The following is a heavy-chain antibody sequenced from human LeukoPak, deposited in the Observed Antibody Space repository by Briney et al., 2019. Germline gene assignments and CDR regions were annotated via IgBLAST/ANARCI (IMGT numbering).Heavy chain of an antibody. V-gene: IGHV1-69*04. CDR3: ARAKVQYYGSGSPFDY. CDR2: IIPILGIA. CDR1: GGTFSSFA. Sequence: SVKVSCKASGGTFSSFAISWVRQAPGQGLEWMGRIIPILGIANYAQKFQGRVTITADKSTSTAYMELSSLRSEDTAVYYCARAKVQYYGSGSPFDYWGQGTLVTVSS. J-gene: IGHJ4*02. D-gene: IGHD3-10*01.